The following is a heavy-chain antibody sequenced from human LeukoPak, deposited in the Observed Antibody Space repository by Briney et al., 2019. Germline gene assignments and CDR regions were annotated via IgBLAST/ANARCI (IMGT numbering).Heavy chain of an antibody. J-gene: IGHJ3*02. CDR1: GGXFSGYY. V-gene: IGHV4-34*01. D-gene: IGHD3-9*01. CDR2: INHSGST. Sequence: SETLSLTCAVYGGXFSGYYWSWIRQPPGKGLEWIGEINHSGSTNYNPSLKSRVTISVDTSKNQFSLKLSSVTAADTAVYYCARAPRYFDWVGAFDIWGQGTMVTVSS. CDR3: ARAPRYFDWVGAFDI.